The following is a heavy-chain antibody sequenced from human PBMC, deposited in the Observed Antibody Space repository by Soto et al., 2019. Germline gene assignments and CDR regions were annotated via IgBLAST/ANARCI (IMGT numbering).Heavy chain of an antibody. CDR1: GFTLRDYW. CDR3: LITTSGFDI. V-gene: IGHV3-7*01. CDR2: IKQDGSEI. J-gene: IGHJ3*02. D-gene: IGHD4-4*01. Sequence: EVQLVESGGGLVQPGGSLRLSCAASGFTLRDYWMSWVRQAPGKGLEWVANIKQDGSEIYYVDSVEGRFAISRDNAKNSLFRQMNSLGAEDTTVYYSLITTSGFDIWGQGTLVTVSS.